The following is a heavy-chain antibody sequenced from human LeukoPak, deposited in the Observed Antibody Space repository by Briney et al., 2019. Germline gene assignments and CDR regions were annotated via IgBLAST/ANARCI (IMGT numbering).Heavy chain of an antibody. CDR1: GFTFSSYG. J-gene: IGHJ3*02. CDR3: AKTGGILTGYYYETFDI. CDR2: IRYDGSNK. Sequence: PGGSLRLSCAASGFTFSSYGMHWVRQAPGKGLEWVAFIRYDGSNKYYADSVKGRFTISRDNSKNTLYLQMNSLRAEDTAVYYCAKTGGILTGYYYETFDIWGQGTMVTVSS. V-gene: IGHV3-30*02. D-gene: IGHD3-9*01.